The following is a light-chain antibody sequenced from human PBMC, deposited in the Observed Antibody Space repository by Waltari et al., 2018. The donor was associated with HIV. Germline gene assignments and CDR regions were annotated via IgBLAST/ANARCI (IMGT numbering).Light chain of an antibody. V-gene: IGKV1-NL1*01. CDR1: RGIRNS. CDR2: AAS. Sequence: DIQMTQSPSSLSASVGDRVTITCRASRGIRNSLAWYQQDPGKAPKLLLYAASRLESGVPSRFSGSGSGTDYTLTISSLQPEDFATYYCQQSYSVPWTFGQGTKVEIK. CDR3: QQSYSVPWT. J-gene: IGKJ1*01.